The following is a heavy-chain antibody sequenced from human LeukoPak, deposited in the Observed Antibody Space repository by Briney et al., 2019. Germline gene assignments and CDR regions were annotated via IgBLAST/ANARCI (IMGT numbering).Heavy chain of an antibody. CDR2: ISWNSVSI. J-gene: IGHJ2*01. V-gene: IGHV3-9*01. D-gene: IGHD6-13*01. Sequence: GGSLRLSCAASGFTLDDYVMHWVRQAPGKGLEWVSGISWNSVSIGYADSVKGRFTISRDNAKNSVYLQMNSLRAEDTALYYCAKDIGTGGTGWYFDLWGRGTLVTVSS. CDR3: AKDIGTGGTGWYFDL. CDR1: GFTLDDYV.